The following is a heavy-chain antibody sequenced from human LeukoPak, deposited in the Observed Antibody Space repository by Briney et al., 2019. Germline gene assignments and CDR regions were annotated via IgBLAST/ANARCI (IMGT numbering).Heavy chain of an antibody. CDR1: GYTFSTYG. Sequence: ASVKVSCKASGYTFSTYGASWVRQAPGRGLECLGWISAYNGNTNYAQKFQGRVTMTRDTSTSTAYMEVTSLRSDDTAVYYCARGATRFGELTDWLDPWGQGTLVTVSS. J-gene: IGHJ5*02. D-gene: IGHD3-10*02. CDR2: ISAYNGNT. V-gene: IGHV1-18*01. CDR3: ARGATRFGELTDWLDP.